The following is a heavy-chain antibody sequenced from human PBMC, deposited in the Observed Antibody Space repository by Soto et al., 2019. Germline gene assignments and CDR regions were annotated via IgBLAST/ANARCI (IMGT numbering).Heavy chain of an antibody. D-gene: IGHD6-19*01. CDR1: GYMFTSYF. V-gene: IGHV1-46*01. CDR3: ARDKDSSARPRAEFDY. CDR2: INPSDGTT. Sequence: QGHLVQSGAEVKRPGASVRVSCESSGYMFTSYFIHWVRQAPGQGLEWVGVINPSDGTTTYAQKFRARITMTRDTSMTTVDMELSSLRSEDTAVYYCARDKDSSARPRAEFDYWGQGTLITVSS. J-gene: IGHJ4*02.